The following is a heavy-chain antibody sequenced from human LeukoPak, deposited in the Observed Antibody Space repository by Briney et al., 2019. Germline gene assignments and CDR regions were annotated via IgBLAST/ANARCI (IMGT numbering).Heavy chain of an antibody. CDR3: ARVAVGATRQNYYYGMDV. D-gene: IGHD1-26*01. CDR2: INTNTGNP. J-gene: IGHJ6*02. CDR1: GYTFTSYA. Sequence: VASVKVSCKASGYTFTSYAMNWVRQAPGQGLEWMGWINTNTGNPTYAQGFTGRFVFSLDTSVGTAYLQISSLKAEDTAVYYCARVAVGATRQNYYYGMDVWGQGTTVTVSS. V-gene: IGHV7-4-1*02.